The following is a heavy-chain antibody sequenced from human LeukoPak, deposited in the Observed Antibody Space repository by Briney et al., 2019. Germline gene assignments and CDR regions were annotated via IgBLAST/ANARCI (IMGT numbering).Heavy chain of an antibody. V-gene: IGHV3-23*01. CDR3: AVTTDSFYYYYGMDV. Sequence: GSLRLSCAASGFTFSSYAMSWVRQAPGKGLEWVSAISGSGGSTYYADSVKGRFTISRDNSKNTLYLQMNSLRAEDTAVYYCAVTTDSFYYYYGMDVWGQGTTVTVSS. D-gene: IGHD4-17*01. CDR1: GFTFSSYA. J-gene: IGHJ6*02. CDR2: ISGSGGST.